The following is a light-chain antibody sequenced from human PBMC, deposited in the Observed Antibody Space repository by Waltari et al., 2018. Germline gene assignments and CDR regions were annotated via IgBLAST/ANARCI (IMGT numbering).Light chain of an antibody. Sequence: EIVLTQSPGTLSLSPGQRASLPCRASRSVSSTYFAWYQQKPGQAPRLLIYGASSRATGIPARFSGSGSGTDFTLTISSLEPEDFAVYYCQHRDHWPPDATFGPGTKVDI. CDR2: GAS. CDR3: QHRDHWPPDAT. J-gene: IGKJ3*01. V-gene: IGKV3D-20*02. CDR1: RSVSSTY.